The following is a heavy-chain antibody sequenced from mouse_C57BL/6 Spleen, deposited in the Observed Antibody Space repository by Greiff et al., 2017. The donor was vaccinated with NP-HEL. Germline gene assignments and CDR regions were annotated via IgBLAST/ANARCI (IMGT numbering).Heavy chain of an antibody. CDR2: LSSGGSYT. D-gene: IGHD1-1*01. V-gene: IGHV5-6*01. J-gene: IGHJ2*01. Sequence: EVKLVESGGDLVKPGGSLKLSCAASGSTFSSYGLPWVRQTPDKRLAWVATLSSGGSYTYYPDSVKGRFTISRDNAKNTLYMQMSSLKSEDTAMYYCARHYYGSIVFDYWGQGTTLTVSS. CDR1: GSTFSSYG. CDR3: ARHYYGSIVFDY.